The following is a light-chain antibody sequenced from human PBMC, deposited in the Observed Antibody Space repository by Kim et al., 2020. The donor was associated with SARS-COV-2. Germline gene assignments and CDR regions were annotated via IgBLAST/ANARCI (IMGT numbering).Light chain of an antibody. CDR3: QQYGSSPWT. CDR2: GAS. V-gene: IGKV3-20*01. J-gene: IGKJ1*01. CDR1: QSVNSNY. Sequence: SPGERAALSCRARQSVNSNYLAWYQKKPGQAPRLLIYGASSRATGVPDRFSGSGSGTDFTLTINRLEPEDFAVYYCQQYGSSPWTFGQGTKVDIK.